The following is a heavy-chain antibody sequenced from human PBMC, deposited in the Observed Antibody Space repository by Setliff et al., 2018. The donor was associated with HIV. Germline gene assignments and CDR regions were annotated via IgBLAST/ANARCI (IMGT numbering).Heavy chain of an antibody. Sequence: PGESLRLSCAASGFTFSNYAMSWVRQAPGEGLEWVSAILSTGERTFYADSVKGRFTISRDNSKNTVYLQMNSLRAEDTAEYYCAKELAASVLGYFDYWGRGILVTVSS. J-gene: IGHJ4*02. CDR3: AKELAASVLGYFDY. D-gene: IGHD3-22*01. V-gene: IGHV3-23*01. CDR1: GFTFSNYA. CDR2: ILSTGERT.